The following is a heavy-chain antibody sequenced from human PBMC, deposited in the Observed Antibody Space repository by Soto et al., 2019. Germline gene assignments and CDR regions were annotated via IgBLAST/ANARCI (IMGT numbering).Heavy chain of an antibody. J-gene: IGHJ4*02. D-gene: IGHD1-26*01. V-gene: IGHV4-30-2*01. CDR2: IYPSGRR. CDR1: GGSINNGGYS. Sequence: QLQLQESGSGLVKPSQTLNLTCAVSGGSINNGGYSWSWIRQPPGKGLEWTGDIYPSGRRSYNPSLKSRVTISVDRSENRFFLNVTSVTAADTAVYYCARRGTYYFDSWGQGTLVTVSS. CDR3: ARRGTYYFDS.